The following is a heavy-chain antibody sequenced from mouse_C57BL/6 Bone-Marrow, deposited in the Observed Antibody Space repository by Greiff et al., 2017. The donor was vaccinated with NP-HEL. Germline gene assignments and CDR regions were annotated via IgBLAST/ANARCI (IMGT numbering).Heavy chain of an antibody. J-gene: IGHJ3*01. Sequence: VQLQESGPGLVKPSQSLSLTCSVTGYSITSGHYWNWIRQFPGNKLEWMGYISYDGSNNYNPSLKNRISITRDTSKNQFFLKLNSVTTEDTATYYCAREGDWGQGTLVTVSA. CDR3: AREGD. V-gene: IGHV3-6*01. CDR2: ISYDGSN. CDR1: GYSITSGHY.